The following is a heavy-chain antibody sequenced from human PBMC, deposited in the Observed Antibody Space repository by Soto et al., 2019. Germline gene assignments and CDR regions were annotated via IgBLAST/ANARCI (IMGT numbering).Heavy chain of an antibody. V-gene: IGHV4-34*01. J-gene: IGHJ6*02. CDR3: ARGVGVVGYCSGGSCFKGYYGMDV. CDR2: INHSGST. D-gene: IGHD2-15*01. Sequence: SETLSLTCAIYGGSFCGYYWSWIRQPPGKGLEWIGEINHSGSTNYNPSLKSRVTISVDTSKNQFSLKLSSVTAADTAVYYCARGVGVVGYCSGGSCFKGYYGMDVWGQGTTVT. CDR1: GGSFCGYY.